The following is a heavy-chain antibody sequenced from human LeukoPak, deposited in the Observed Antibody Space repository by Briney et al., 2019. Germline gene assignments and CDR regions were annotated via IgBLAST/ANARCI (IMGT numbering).Heavy chain of an antibody. Sequence: GGSLRLSCAASGFSFSSFWMTWVRQAPGKGLEWVANIKQDGSEKYYVDSVKGRFTISRDNAKNSLYLQMNSLRAEDTAVYYCARGLPIAAAGNYWGQGTLVTVSS. CDR3: ARGLPIAAAGNY. CDR1: GFSFSSFW. CDR2: IKQDGSEK. V-gene: IGHV3-7*01. D-gene: IGHD6-13*01. J-gene: IGHJ4*02.